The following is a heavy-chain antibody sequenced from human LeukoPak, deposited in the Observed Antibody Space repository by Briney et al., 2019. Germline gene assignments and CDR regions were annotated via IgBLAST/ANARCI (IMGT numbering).Heavy chain of an antibody. D-gene: IGHD4-17*01. V-gene: IGHV3-30*18. CDR2: ISYDGSNK. Sequence: GRSLRLSCAASGFTFSSYGMHWVRQAPGKGLEWVAVISYDGSNKYYADSVKGRFTISRDNSKNTLYLQMNSLRAEDTAVYYCAKDKHDTVTTDYYGMDVWGQGTTVTVSS. J-gene: IGHJ6*02. CDR1: GFTFSSYG. CDR3: AKDKHDTVTTDYYGMDV.